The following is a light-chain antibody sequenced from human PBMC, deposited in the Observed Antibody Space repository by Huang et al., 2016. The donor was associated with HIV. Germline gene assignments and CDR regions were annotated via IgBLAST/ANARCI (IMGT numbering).Light chain of an antibody. CDR3: QQYNNWPPA. J-gene: IGKJ1*01. CDR1: RSLSST. CDR2: GTS. Sequence: EVVMTQSPVTLSVSPGERDTLSCRASRSLSSTLAWYQQKRGQAPRLLIYGTSTRATGIPARFSGSGSGTEFTLTISSLQYEDFAVYDCQQYNNWPPAFGQGTKVEIK. V-gene: IGKV3-15*01.